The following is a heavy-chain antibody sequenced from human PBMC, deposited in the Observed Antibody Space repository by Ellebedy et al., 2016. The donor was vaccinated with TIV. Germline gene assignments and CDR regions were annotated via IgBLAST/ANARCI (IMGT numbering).Heavy chain of an antibody. CDR3: ATTNMIRGAPHDY. D-gene: IGHD3-10*01. CDR2: ITGSGDDT. Sequence: GESLKISCAASGFSFSSYAMTWVRQAPGKGLQWVSTITGSGDDTFYADSVKGRFTISRDNSKNTLYVQMSSLRVEDTALYFCATTNMIRGAPHDYWGQGALVTVSS. V-gene: IGHV3-23*01. CDR1: GFSFSSYA. J-gene: IGHJ4*02.